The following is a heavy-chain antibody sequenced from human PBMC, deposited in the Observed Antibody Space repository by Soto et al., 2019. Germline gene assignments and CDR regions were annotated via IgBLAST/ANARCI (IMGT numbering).Heavy chain of an antibody. D-gene: IGHD6-13*01. CDR2: IIPILGIA. J-gene: IGHJ5*02. CDR1: GGTFSSYT. CDR3: ARLIAATVTNWFDP. V-gene: IGHV1-69*02. Sequence: QVQLVQSGAEVKKPGSSVKVSCKASGGTFSSYTISWVRQAPGQGLEWMGRIIPILGIANYAQKFQGRVTITADKSTSTAYMELSSLRSEDTAVYYCARLIAATVTNWFDPWGQGTLVTVSS.